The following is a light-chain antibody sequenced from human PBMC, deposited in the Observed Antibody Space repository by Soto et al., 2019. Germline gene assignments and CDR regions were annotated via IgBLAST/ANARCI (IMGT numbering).Light chain of an antibody. CDR1: QAISND. CDR3: LQDSNCPWT. V-gene: IGKV1-6*01. Sequence: AIEMTQSPSSLSASLGDRVTITCRASQAISNDLGWYQQKPGKAPNLLIYGASSLASGVPARFSGSGSGTDFTLTISSLQPEDFATYYCLQDSNCPWTFGEGTKVEI. J-gene: IGKJ1*01. CDR2: GAS.